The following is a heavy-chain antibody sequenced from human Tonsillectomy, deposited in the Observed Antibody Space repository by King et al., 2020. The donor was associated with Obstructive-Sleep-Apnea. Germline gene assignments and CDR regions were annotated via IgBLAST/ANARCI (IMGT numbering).Heavy chain of an antibody. D-gene: IGHD3-22*01. J-gene: IGHJ6*02. CDR1: GGSISSSSYY. V-gene: IGHV4-39*07. CDR2: IYYSGST. Sequence: QLQESGPGLVKPSETLSLTCTVSGGSISSSSYYWGWIRQPPGQGLEWIGTIYYSGSTYYNPSLKSRVTISVDTSKNHFSLKLSSVTAADTAVYYCARGSYYDRSGYQGYYGMDVWGQGTTVTVSS. CDR3: ARGSYYDRSGYQGYYGMDV.